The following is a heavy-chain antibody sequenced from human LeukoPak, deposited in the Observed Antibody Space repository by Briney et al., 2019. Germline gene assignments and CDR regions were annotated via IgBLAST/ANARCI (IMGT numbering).Heavy chain of an antibody. Sequence: SETLSLTCTVSGGSISSGGYYWSWIRQHPGKGLGWIGYIYYSGSTYYNPSLKSRVTISVDTFKNQFSLRLSSVTAADTAVYYCARSGNSSLQKYYFDYWGQGTLVTVSS. J-gene: IGHJ4*02. CDR2: IYYSGST. CDR1: GGSISSGGYY. D-gene: IGHD6-19*01. CDR3: ARSGNSSLQKYYFDY. V-gene: IGHV4-31*03.